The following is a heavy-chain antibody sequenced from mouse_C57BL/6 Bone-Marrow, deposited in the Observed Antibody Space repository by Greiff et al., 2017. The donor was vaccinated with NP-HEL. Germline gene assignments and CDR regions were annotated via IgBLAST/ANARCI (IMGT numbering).Heavy chain of an antibody. CDR2: IDPSDSYT. CDR3: ARKAYYGRSYEFAY. V-gene: IGHV1-50*01. D-gene: IGHD1-1*01. J-gene: IGHJ3*01. CDR1: GYTFTTYW. Sequence: QVQLQQPGAELVKPGASVKLSCKASGYTFTTYWMQWVKQRPGQGLEWIGEIDPSDSYTNYNQKFTGKATLTVDTSSSTANMQLSSLTSEDSAVYYCARKAYYGRSYEFAYWGQGTLVTVSA.